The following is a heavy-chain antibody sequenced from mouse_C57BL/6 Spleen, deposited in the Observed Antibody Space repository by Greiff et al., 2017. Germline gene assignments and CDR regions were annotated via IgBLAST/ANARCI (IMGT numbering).Heavy chain of an antibody. J-gene: IGHJ2*01. D-gene: IGHD3-2*02. V-gene: IGHV1-26*01. Sequence: EVQLQQSGPELVKPGASVKISCKASGYTFTDYYMNWVKQSHGKSLEWIGDINPNNGGTSYNQKFKGKATLTVDTSSSTAYMELRSLTSEDSAVYYCARDSSGPFDYWGQGTTLTVSS. CDR3: ARDSSGPFDY. CDR1: GYTFTDYY. CDR2: INPNNGGT.